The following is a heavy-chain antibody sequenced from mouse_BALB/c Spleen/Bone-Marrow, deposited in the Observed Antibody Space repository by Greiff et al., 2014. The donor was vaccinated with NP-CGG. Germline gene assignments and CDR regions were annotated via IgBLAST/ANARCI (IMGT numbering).Heavy chain of an antibody. V-gene: IGHV1S81*02. Sequence: QVQLKESGAELVKPGVSVKLSCKASGYTFTNYYMYWVKQRPGQDLEWIGEINPSNGGTNFNEKFKSKATLTVDKSSSTAHMQLSSLTSEDSAVYYCTTLGRFAYWGQGTLVTVSA. D-gene: IGHD4-1*01. CDR1: GYTFTNYY. J-gene: IGHJ3*01. CDR3: TTLGRFAY. CDR2: INPSNGGT.